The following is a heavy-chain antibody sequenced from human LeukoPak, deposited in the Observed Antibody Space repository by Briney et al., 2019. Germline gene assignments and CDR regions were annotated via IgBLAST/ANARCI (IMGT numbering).Heavy chain of an antibody. Sequence: SETLSLTCTVSGYSISSGYYWGWIRQPPGKGLEWIGSIYHSGSTYYKPSLKSRVTTSVDTSKNQFSLRLSSVTAADTAVYYCARQPHHYYGSGSYYSHYFDYWGQGTLVTVSS. D-gene: IGHD3-10*01. V-gene: IGHV4-38-2*02. CDR3: ARQPHHYYGSGSYYSHYFDY. CDR2: IYHSGST. J-gene: IGHJ4*02. CDR1: GYSISSGYY.